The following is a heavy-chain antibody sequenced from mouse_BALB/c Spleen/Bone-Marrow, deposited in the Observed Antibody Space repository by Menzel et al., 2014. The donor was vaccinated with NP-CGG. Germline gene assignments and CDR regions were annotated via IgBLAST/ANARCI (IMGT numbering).Heavy chain of an antibody. CDR3: ARGTTTVVATDY. J-gene: IGHJ2*01. D-gene: IGHD1-1*01. CDR1: GYTFTSYW. CDR2: INPSNGRT. V-gene: IGHV1S81*02. Sequence: QVQLKHSGAELVKPGASVKLSCKASGYTFTSYWMHWVKPRPGQGLEWIGEINPSNGRTNYNEKFKSKATLTVDKSSSTAYMQLSSLTSEDSAVYYCARGTTTVVATDYWGQGTTLTVSS.